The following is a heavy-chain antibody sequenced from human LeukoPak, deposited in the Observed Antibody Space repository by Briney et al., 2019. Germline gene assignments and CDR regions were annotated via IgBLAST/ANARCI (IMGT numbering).Heavy chain of an antibody. D-gene: IGHD2-2*01. J-gene: IGHJ4*02. CDR3: AKVRGFCSSTSCSTYFDY. Sequence: PGGSLRLSCAASEFTFSANALSWVRQAPGKGLEWVSTINGSGRLTYYADSVKGRFTISRDNSKNTLYLQMNSLRAEDTAVYYCAKVRGFCSSTSCSTYFDYWGQGTLVTVSS. V-gene: IGHV3-23*01. CDR2: INGSGRLT. CDR1: EFTFSANA.